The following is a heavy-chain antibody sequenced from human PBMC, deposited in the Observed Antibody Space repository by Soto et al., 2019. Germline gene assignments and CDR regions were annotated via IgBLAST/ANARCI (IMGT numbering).Heavy chain of an antibody. V-gene: IGHV3-9*01. J-gene: IGHJ4*02. CDR2: LNWNSATI. D-gene: IGHD6-6*01. Sequence: EVHLVESGGGLVQPGTSLRLSCAASGFTFDDYAMYWVRQPPGGGLEWVAGLNWNSATIGYADSVKDRFIVSRDNAENSLSLQISSLRADVTALYYCAKGAGVSSASAIDSWGQGTLVTVSS. CDR1: GFTFDDYA. CDR3: AKGAGVSSASAIDS.